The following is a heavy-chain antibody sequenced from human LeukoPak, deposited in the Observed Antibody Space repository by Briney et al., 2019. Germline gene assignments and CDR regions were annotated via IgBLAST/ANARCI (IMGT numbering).Heavy chain of an antibody. Sequence: SETLSLTCAVYGGSFSGYYWSWIRQPPGKGLEWIGEINHSGSTNYNPSLKSRVTISVDTSKNQFSLKLSSVTAADTAVYYCARDVHCSSGWYGYWGQGTLVTVSS. CDR3: ARDVHCSSGWYGY. D-gene: IGHD6-19*01. V-gene: IGHV4-34*01. J-gene: IGHJ4*02. CDR2: INHSGST. CDR1: GGSFSGYY.